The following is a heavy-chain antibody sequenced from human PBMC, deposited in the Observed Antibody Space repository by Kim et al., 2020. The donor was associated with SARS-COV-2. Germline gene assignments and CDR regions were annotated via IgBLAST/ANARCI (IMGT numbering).Heavy chain of an antibody. Sequence: ASVKVSCKASGYAFSAHHIHWVRQAPGQGLVWLGRINLSDGRTNYAPRFRGRVTVTGDTSTSTVYMDLSSLTSEDTAVYYCARRGLDNRAWPLDAWGQGTLVTVSS. CDR3: ARRGLDNRAWPLDA. CDR2: INLSDGRT. D-gene: IGHD1-20*01. J-gene: IGHJ5*02. V-gene: IGHV1-46*01. CDR1: GYAFSAHH.